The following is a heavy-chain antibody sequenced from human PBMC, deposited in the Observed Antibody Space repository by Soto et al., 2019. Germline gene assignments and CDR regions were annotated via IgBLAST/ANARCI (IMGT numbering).Heavy chain of an antibody. CDR1: GGSISSGDYY. J-gene: IGHJ5*02. Sequence: CTVSGGSISSGDYYWSWIRQPPGKGLEWIGYIYYSGSTYYNPSLKSRVTISVDTSKNQFSLKLSSVTAADTAVYYCARGGYCSSTSCYTGWFDPWGQGTLVTVSS. CDR3: ARGGYCSSTSCYTGWFDP. D-gene: IGHD2-2*02. V-gene: IGHV4-30-4*01. CDR2: IYYSGST.